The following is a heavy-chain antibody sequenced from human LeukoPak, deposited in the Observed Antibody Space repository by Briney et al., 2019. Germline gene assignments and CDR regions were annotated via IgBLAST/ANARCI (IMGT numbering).Heavy chain of an antibody. J-gene: IGHJ4*02. D-gene: IGHD3-10*01. CDR2: INHSGST. CDR3: ARRRGLWFGESDLGY. V-gene: IGHV4-34*01. Sequence: SETLSFTCAVYGGSFSGYYWSWIRQPPGKGLEWIGEINHSGSTNYNPSLKSRVTISVDTSKNQFSLKLSSVTAADTAVYYCARRRGLWFGESDLGYWGQGTLVTVSS. CDR1: GGSFSGYY.